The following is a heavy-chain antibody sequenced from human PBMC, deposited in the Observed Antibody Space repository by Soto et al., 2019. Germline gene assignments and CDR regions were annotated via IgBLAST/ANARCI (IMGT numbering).Heavy chain of an antibody. CDR3: ARDFHQPPGQAFDI. CDR1: GDSISRGYY. D-gene: IGHD2-2*01. V-gene: IGHV4-38-2*02. J-gene: IGHJ3*02. Sequence: PSETLSLTCAVSGDSISRGYYWAWIRQPPGKGLEXIGXXYXXGXVXXXPXXXSRVTISVDTSKNQFSLKLSSVTAADTAVYYCARDFHQPPGQAFDIWGQGTMVTASS. CDR2: XYXXGXV.